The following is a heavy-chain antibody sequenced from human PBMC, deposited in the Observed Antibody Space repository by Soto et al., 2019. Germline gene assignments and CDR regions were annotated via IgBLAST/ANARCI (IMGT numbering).Heavy chain of an antibody. Sequence: LXLSCAASVFTITTYTMNWFRQAPGKGLEWISAISGSCFSTYYADSVRGRFTISRDTSKNTLYLQMDSLRAEDTALYYCAKDGFLISPPDYYFDYWGRGTLVTVYS. CDR1: VFTITTYT. V-gene: IGHV3-23*01. J-gene: IGHJ4*02. CDR2: ISGSCFST. CDR3: AKDGFLISPPDYYFDY. D-gene: IGHD3-3*01.